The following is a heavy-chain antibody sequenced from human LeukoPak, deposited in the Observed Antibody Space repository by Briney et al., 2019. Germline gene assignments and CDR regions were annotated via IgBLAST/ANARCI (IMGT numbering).Heavy chain of an antibody. CDR3: ARVVGNYVWGSYRPEGCFDS. Sequence: ASVKVSCKASGYTFTSYAISWVRQAPGQGPEWMGWINMYSGNTNYAQKLQGRVTMTTDTSTSTAYMELRSLRSDDTAVYYCARVVGNYVWGSYRPEGCFDSWGQGTLVTVSS. J-gene: IGHJ4*02. D-gene: IGHD3-16*02. V-gene: IGHV1-18*01. CDR1: GYTFTSYA. CDR2: INMYSGNT.